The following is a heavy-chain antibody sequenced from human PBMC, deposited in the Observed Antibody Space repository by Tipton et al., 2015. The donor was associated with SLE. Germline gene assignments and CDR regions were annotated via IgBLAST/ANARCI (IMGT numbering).Heavy chain of an antibody. CDR3: ARQVSSTGGAFDI. Sequence: GLVKPSETLSLTCAVYGGSFSNYYWSWIRQPPGKGLEWIGEINHSGSTNYNPSLKSRVTISVDTSKNQFSLKLSSVTAADTAVYYCARQVSSTGGAFDIWGQGTMVTVSS. CDR1: GGSFSNYY. V-gene: IGHV4-34*01. CDR2: INHSGST. J-gene: IGHJ3*02. D-gene: IGHD6-13*01.